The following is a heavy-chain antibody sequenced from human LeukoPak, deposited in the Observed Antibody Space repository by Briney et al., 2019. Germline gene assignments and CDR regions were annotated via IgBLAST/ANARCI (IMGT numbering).Heavy chain of an antibody. J-gene: IGHJ6*02. Sequence: ASVKVSCKASGYIFTDYYMHWVRQAPGQELGWMGRINPNSGGTNYAQKFQGRVTMTRDTSISTAYTELSSLRSEDTAVYYCAREKHAHYYDSSGYYHYYYYGMDVWGQGTTVTVSS. CDR2: INPNSGGT. D-gene: IGHD3-22*01. CDR3: AREKHAHYYDSSGYYHYYYYGMDV. CDR1: GYIFTDYY. V-gene: IGHV1/OR15-1*02.